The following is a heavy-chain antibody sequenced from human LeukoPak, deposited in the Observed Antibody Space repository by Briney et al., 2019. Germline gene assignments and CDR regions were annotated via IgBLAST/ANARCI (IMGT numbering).Heavy chain of an antibody. CDR2: IYDRGPA. CDR1: GGAITSGGYS. J-gene: IGHJ5*01. D-gene: IGHD3-10*01. Sequence: PSQTLSLTCTVSGGAITSGGYSWNWIRQPPGKGLEWIGCIYDRGPAYYSPSLKSRFTISVDRPKNQFFLNVTSLTAADTAVYYCARSRQASGLFGSWGQGTLVVVSS. CDR3: ARSRQASGLFGS. V-gene: IGHV4-30-2*01.